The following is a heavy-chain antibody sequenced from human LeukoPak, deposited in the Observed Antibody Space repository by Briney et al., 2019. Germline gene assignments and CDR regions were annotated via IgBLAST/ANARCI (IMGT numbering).Heavy chain of an antibody. D-gene: IGHD6-19*01. Sequence: PSETLSLTCTVSGGSISSSSYYWGWIRQPPGKGLEWIGSIYYSGSTYYNPSLKSRVTISVDTSKNQFSLKLSSVTAADTAVYYCARLGGQQWLVIYWGQGTLVTVSS. CDR1: GGSISSSSYY. J-gene: IGHJ4*02. CDR3: ARLGGQQWLVIY. CDR2: IYYSGST. V-gene: IGHV4-39*07.